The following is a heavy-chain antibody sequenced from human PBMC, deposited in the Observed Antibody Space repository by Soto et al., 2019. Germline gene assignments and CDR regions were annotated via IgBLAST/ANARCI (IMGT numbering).Heavy chain of an antibody. CDR1: GFTFSSYS. V-gene: IGHV3-48*01. CDR3: ARDPLVVVASFDY. D-gene: IGHD2-15*01. J-gene: IGHJ4*02. Sequence: PGGSLRLSCAASGFTFSSYSMNWVRQAPGKGLEWVSYISSSSSTIYYADFVKGRFTISRDNAKNSLYLQMNSLRAEDTAVYYCARDPLVVVASFDYWGQGT. CDR2: ISSSSSTI.